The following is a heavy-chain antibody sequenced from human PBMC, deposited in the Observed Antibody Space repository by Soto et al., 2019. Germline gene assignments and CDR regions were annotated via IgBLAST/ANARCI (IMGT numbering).Heavy chain of an antibody. Sequence: CAVSGYSINSDYDWGWIRQPPGKGLEWIGSVDHSGRTYYSPSLRSRLTIFIDTYKNQFSLRLTSVTAAETAMYFCAKKGYYPSGKINLFDSWGPGTLVTVSS. V-gene: IGHV4-38-2*01. CDR2: VDHSGRT. J-gene: IGHJ4*02. D-gene: IGHD3-10*01. CDR3: AKKGYYPSGKINLFDS. CDR1: GYSINSDYD.